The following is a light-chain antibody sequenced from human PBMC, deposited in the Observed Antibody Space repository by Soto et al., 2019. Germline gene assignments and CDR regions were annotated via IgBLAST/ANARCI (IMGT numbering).Light chain of an antibody. Sequence: QSVLTQPASVSGSPGQSITISCTGTNSDVGTYDYVAWYQQHPGKAPKLMIHDVSRRPSGVSNRFSGSKSGNTASLTISGLQAEDEADYYCSSYTSSDTVVFGGGTKLTVL. CDR1: NSDVGTYDY. J-gene: IGLJ3*02. V-gene: IGLV2-14*01. CDR3: SSYTSSDTVV. CDR2: DVS.